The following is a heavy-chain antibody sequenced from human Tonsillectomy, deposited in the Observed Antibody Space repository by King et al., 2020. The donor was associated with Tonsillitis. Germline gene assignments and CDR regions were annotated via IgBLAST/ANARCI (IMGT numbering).Heavy chain of an antibody. CDR2: ISGDGNTT. CDR1: GFTFDDYA. Sequence: VQLVESGGGVVQPGGSLRLSCAASGFTFDDYAMHWVRQAPGKGLKWVSLISGDGNTTYSADSVKGRFTISRDNSKNSLYLQMNSLRTEDTALYYCAKDISFGELFNWNFDLWGRGTLVIVSS. V-gene: IGHV3-43*02. D-gene: IGHD3-10*01. J-gene: IGHJ2*01. CDR3: AKDISFGELFNWNFDL.